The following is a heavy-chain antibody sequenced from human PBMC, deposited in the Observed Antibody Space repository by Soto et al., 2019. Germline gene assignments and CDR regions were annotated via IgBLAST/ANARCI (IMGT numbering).Heavy chain of an antibody. Sequence: SETLSLTCTVSGGSISSYYWSWIRQPPGKGLEWIGYIYYSGSTNYNPSLKSRVTISVDTSKNQFSLKLSSVTAADTAVYYCASLSTIFGVVKTFDPWGQGTLVTVSS. V-gene: IGHV4-59*01. CDR1: GGSISSYY. J-gene: IGHJ5*02. CDR3: ASLSTIFGVVKTFDP. D-gene: IGHD3-3*01. CDR2: IYYSGST.